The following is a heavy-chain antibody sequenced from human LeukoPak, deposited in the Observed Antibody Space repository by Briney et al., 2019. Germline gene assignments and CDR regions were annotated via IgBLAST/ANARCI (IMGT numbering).Heavy chain of an antibody. Sequence: SETLSLTCTVFGGSISTYYWTWIRQPPGKGLEWIGYNHYTGSTNHNPSLKSRVTMSVDTSKNQFSLKLSSVTAADTAVYYCARGRSGGDWFDSWGPGNPGHRLL. CDR2: NHYTGST. CDR1: GGSISTYY. CDR3: ARGRSGGDWFDS. V-gene: IGHV4-59*01. D-gene: IGHD3-10*01. J-gene: IGHJ5*01.